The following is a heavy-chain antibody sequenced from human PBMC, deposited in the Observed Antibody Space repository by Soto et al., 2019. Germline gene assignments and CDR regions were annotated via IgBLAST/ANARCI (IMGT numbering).Heavy chain of an antibody. CDR1: GFTFDDYA. D-gene: IGHD6-13*01. V-gene: IGHV3-9*01. CDR2: ISWNSGTI. CDR3: AKDATAAGTYAFDI. Sequence: EVQLVESGGGLVQPGRSLRLSCAASGFTFDDYAMHWVRQAPGKGLEWVSGISWNSGTIGYADSVKGRFTISRDNAKNSLYLQMNSLRAEDTALYYCAKDATAAGTYAFDIWGQGTMVTVSS. J-gene: IGHJ3*02.